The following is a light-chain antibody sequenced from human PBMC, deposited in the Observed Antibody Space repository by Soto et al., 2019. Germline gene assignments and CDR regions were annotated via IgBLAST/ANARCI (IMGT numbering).Light chain of an antibody. V-gene: IGKV1-13*02. CDR1: QGISSA. CDR3: QQYNSYSQWT. CDR2: DAS. J-gene: IGKJ1*01. Sequence: AIQLTQAPSSLSASVGDRVTITCRASQGISSALAWYQQKPGKAPKLLIYDASSLESGVPSRFSGGGSGTEFTLTISSLQPDDFATYYCQQYNSYSQWTFGQGTKVDIK.